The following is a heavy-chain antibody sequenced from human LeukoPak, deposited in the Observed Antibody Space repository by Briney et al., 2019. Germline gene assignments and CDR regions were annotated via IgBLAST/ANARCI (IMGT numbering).Heavy chain of an antibody. V-gene: IGHV4-59*12. CDR3: ARDMYYYGSGSYRFDY. J-gene: IGHJ4*02. CDR1: GGSISSYY. CDR2: IYYSGST. D-gene: IGHD3-10*01. Sequence: SETLSLTCTVSGGSISSYYWSWIRQPPGKGLEWIGYIYYSGSTNYNPSLKSRVTISVDTSKNQFSLKLSSVTAADTAVYYCARDMYYYGSGSYRFDYWGQGTLVTVSS.